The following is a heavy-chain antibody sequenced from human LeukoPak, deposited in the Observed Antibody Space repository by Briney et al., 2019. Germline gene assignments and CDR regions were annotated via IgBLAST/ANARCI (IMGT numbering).Heavy chain of an antibody. CDR2: IYTSGSI. CDR1: GGSISSYY. J-gene: IGHJ4*02. CDR3: ARVQYSSSWTYYFDY. V-gene: IGHV4-4*07. Sequence: SETLSLTCTVSGGSISSYYWSWIRQPAGKGVEWIGRIYTSGSINYNPSLKSRVTMSVDTSKNQFSLKLSSVTAADTAVYYCARVQYSSSWTYYFDYWGQGTLVTVSS. D-gene: IGHD6-13*01.